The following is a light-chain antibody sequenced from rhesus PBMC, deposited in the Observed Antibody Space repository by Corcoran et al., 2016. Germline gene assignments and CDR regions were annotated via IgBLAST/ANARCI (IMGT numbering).Light chain of an antibody. CDR3: QQCSSRPHS. CDR2: KAS. CDR1: QGISSW. V-gene: IGKV1-22*01. Sequence: DIQMTQSPSSLSASVGDTVTITCRASQGISSWLAWYQPKPGKAPKLLIYKASSLQSGVPSRFSGSGAGTDFTLTISRLQSEYFASYYCQQCSSRPHSFGQGTKVEIK. J-gene: IGKJ2*01.